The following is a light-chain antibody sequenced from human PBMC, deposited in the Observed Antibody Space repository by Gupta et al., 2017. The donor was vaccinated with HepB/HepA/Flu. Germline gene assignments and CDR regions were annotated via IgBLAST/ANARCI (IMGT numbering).Light chain of an antibody. Sequence: EIVLTQSSATLSSSPGERATLSCRASQSISSYLAWYQQKPGQAPRLLIYDASKRATDIPARFSGSGSGTDFTLTISSLEPEDFAVYYCQQRSTWPPFTFGGGTKVEIK. CDR2: DAS. CDR1: QSISSY. J-gene: IGKJ4*01. V-gene: IGKV3-11*01. CDR3: QQRSTWPPFT.